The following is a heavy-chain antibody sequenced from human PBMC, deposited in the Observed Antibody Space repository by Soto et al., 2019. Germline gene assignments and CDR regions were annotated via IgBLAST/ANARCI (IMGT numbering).Heavy chain of an antibody. CDR1: GGSFSGHY. CDR3: AREARYGGNSLDS. V-gene: IGHV4-34*01. D-gene: IGHD4-17*01. CDR2: NTHSGRS. Sequence: SETLSLTCDVYGGSFSGHYWSWIRQSPGKGLEWIGENTHSGRSSYNPSLKSRVTISVDTSKNQFSLELTSLTAADTAVYYCAREARYGGNSLDSWGQGTLVTVS. J-gene: IGHJ4*02.